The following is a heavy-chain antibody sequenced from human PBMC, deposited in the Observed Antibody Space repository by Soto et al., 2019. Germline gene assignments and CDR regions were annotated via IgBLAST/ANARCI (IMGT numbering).Heavy chain of an antibody. J-gene: IGHJ2*01. CDR2: ISGSGGST. V-gene: IGHV3-23*01. CDR3: EDGIPDVRSVSAFLLNRSSDL. D-gene: IGHD3-10*02. Sequence: KGLEWVSAISGSGGSTYYADSVKGRFNISRDNSKNTLYLQMNSLRAEDIFFFQAEDGIPDVRSVSAFLLNRSSDL.